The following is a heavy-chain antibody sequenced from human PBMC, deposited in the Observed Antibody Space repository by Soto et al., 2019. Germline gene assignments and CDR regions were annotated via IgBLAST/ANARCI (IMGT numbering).Heavy chain of an antibody. CDR3: ALYFPPLVDGRPFYYSYGMDV. J-gene: IGHJ6*02. V-gene: IGHV1-69*01. Sequence: QVQLVQSGAEVKKPGSSVKVSCKASGGTFSSYAISWVRQAPGQGLELMGGIIPIFGTANYAQQFQGRVPITADESTSTFSMELRNLRSEDTGEYYCALYFPPLVDGRPFYYSYGMDVWGQGPTVTVSS. CDR1: GGTFSSYA. D-gene: IGHD3-9*01. CDR2: IIPIFGTA.